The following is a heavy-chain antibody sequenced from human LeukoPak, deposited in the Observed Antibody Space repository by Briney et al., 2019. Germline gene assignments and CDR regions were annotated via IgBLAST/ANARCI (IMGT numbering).Heavy chain of an antibody. Sequence: KPGGSLRLSCAASGFTFSSYAMSWVRQAPGKGLEWVSSISSSSRYIYYADSVKGRFTISRDNSKNTLYLQMNSLRAEDTAVYYCARVVPPTDYGSGSYFWDPYYFDYWGQGTLVTVSS. CDR3: ARVVPPTDYGSGSYFWDPYYFDY. V-gene: IGHV3-21*04. CDR1: GFTFSSYA. J-gene: IGHJ4*02. D-gene: IGHD3-10*01. CDR2: ISSSSRYI.